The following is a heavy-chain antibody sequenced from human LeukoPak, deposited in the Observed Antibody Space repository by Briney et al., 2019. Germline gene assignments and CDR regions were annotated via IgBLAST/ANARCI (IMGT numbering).Heavy chain of an antibody. CDR2: IIPIFGTA. CDR1: GGTFSSYA. J-gene: IGHJ4*02. V-gene: IGHV1-69*05. Sequence: SVKVSCKAYGGTFSSYAISWVRQAPGQGLEWMGRIIPIFGTANYAQKFQGRVTITTDESTSTAYMELSSLRSEDTAVYYCARSYYYDSSGYYWVPFDYWGQGTLVTVSS. CDR3: ARSYYYDSSGYYWVPFDY. D-gene: IGHD3-22*01.